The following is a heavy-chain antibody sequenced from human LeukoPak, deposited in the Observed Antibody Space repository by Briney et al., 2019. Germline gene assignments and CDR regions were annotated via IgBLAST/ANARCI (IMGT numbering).Heavy chain of an antibody. D-gene: IGHD5-12*01. Sequence: SETLSLTCAVYGGSFSGYYWSWIRQPPGKGLEWIGEINHSGSTNYNPSLKSRVTISVDTSKNQFSLKLSSVTAADTAVYYCAKEGWLYRYFDYWGQGALVTVSS. J-gene: IGHJ4*02. CDR2: INHSGST. V-gene: IGHV4-34*01. CDR3: AKEGWLYRYFDY. CDR1: GGSFSGYY.